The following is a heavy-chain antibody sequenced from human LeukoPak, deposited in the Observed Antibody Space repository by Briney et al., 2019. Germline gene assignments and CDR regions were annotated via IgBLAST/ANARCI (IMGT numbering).Heavy chain of an antibody. CDR3: HDGSGKKDAFDI. CDR2: ISGSGGST. Sequence: TGGSLRLSCAASGFTFSSYAMSWVRQAPGKGLEWVSAISGSGGSTYYADSVKGRFTISRDNSENTLYLQMNSLRAEDTAVYYCHDGSGKKDAFDIWGQGTMVTVSS. CDR1: GFTFSSYA. J-gene: IGHJ3*02. V-gene: IGHV3-23*01. D-gene: IGHD3-10*01.